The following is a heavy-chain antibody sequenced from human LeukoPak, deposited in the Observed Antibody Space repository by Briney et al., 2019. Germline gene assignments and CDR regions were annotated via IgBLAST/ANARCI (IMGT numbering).Heavy chain of an antibody. D-gene: IGHD6-13*01. CDR2: IYYSGST. CDR3: ARGGIAAAGTWDY. Sequence: SETLSLTCTVSGGSISSYYWSWIRQPPGKGLEWIGYIYYSGSTNYNPSLKSRVTISVDTSKNQFSLKLSSVTAADAAVYYCARGGIAAAGTWDYWGQGTLVTVSS. J-gene: IGHJ4*02. CDR1: GGSISSYY. V-gene: IGHV4-59*01.